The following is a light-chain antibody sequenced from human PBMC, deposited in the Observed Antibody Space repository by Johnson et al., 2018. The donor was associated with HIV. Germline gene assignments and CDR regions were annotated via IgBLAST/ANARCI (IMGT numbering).Light chain of an antibody. CDR3: GTWDSSLSAGGG. V-gene: IGLV1-51*02. CDR1: SSNIGNNY. CDR2: ENN. Sequence: QSVLKQPPSVSAAPGQKVTISCSGSSSNIGNNYVSWYQQLPGTAPKLLIYENNKRPSGIPDRFSGSKSGPSATLRITGLQTGDEADYYCGTWDSSLSAGGGFGSGTKVTVL. J-gene: IGLJ1*01.